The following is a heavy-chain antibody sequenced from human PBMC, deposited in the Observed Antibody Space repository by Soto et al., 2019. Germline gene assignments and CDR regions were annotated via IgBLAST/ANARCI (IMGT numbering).Heavy chain of an antibody. CDR1: GGTFSSYA. J-gene: IGHJ6*02. CDR2: IIPMFGTT. CDR3: GRRDGCQYSHYDLDV. Sequence: QVQLVQSGAEVTKPGSSVKVSCKASGGTFSSYAISWVRQAPGQGLEWMGGIIPMFGTTNYAQKFQDRVKLTADESTTTVYMELSSLRSEDTAVYYCGRRDGCQYSHYDLDVWGQGTTVTVSS. D-gene: IGHD6-19*01. V-gene: IGHV1-69*12.